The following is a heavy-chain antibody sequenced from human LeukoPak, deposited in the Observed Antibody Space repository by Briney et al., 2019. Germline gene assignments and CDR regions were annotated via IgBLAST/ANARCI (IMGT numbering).Heavy chain of an antibody. CDR1: GGSISSGSYY. V-gene: IGHV4-61*02. J-gene: IGHJ4*02. CDR2: IYTSGST. Sequence: SQTLSLTCTVSGGSISSGSYYWSWIRQPAGKGLEWIGRIYTSGSTNYNPSLKSRVTISVDTSKNQFSLKLSSVTAADTAVYYCARSTAGTFDFDYWGQGTLVTVSS. CDR3: ARSTAGTFDFDY. D-gene: IGHD6-19*01.